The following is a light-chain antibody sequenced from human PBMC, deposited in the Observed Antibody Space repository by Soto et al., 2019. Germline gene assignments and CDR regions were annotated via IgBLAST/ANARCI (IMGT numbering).Light chain of an antibody. Sequence: QSALTQPASVSGSPGQSITVSCIGTSSDVGGYNYVSWYQQHPGKAPKLMIHDVSDRPSGVSNRFSASKSGNTASLTISVLQAEDEAYYYCSSYASGNTQVFGGGTKLTVL. CDR2: DVS. V-gene: IGLV2-14*01. CDR3: SSYASGNTQV. J-gene: IGLJ2*01. CDR1: SSDVGGYNY.